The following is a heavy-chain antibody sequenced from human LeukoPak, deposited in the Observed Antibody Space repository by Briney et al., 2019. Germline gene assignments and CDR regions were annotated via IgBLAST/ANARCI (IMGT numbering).Heavy chain of an antibody. CDR2: INHSGST. D-gene: IGHD3-10*01. Sequence: SETLSLTCAVYGGSFSGYYWSWIRQPPGKGLEWIGEINHSGSTNYSPSLKSRVTISVDTSKNQFSLKLRSVTAADTAVYYCARRGRLWFGELLRAARTFDIWGQGTMVTVSS. V-gene: IGHV4-34*01. CDR1: GGSFSGYY. J-gene: IGHJ3*02. CDR3: ARRGRLWFGELLRAARTFDI.